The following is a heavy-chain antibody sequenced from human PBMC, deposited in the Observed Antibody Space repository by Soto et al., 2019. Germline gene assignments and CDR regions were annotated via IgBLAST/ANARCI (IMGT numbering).Heavy chain of an antibody. CDR2: ISTSSSYT. J-gene: IGHJ4*02. CDR1: GFTFSDHY. Sequence: QVQLVESGGGLVKPGGSLRLSCVASGFTFSDHYMTWIRQAPGKGLEWLSYISTSSSYTNYADSVKGRFTISRDNAMNSLYLKMNSLRAEDTAVYYCARIRLTGYFDYWGQGTLVTVSS. CDR3: ARIRLTGYFDY. V-gene: IGHV3-11*05.